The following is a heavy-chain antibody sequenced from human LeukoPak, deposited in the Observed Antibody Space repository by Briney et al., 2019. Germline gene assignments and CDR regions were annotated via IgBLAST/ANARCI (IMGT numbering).Heavy chain of an antibody. J-gene: IGHJ4*02. CDR2: INHGGST. D-gene: IGHD5-12*01. CDR1: GGSFSGDF. CDR3: ATQTLQWLPFDD. Sequence: PSETLSLTCAVYGGSFSGDFWSWIRQSPGKGLEWIGEINHGGSTTYNPSLQSRVTMSVDTSTNQISLKMTSVTAADTAIYYCATQTLQWLPFDDWGQATQVPSSS. V-gene: IGHV4-34*01.